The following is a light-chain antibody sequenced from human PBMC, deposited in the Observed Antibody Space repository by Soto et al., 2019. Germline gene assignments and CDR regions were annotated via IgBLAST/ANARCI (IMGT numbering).Light chain of an antibody. CDR1: QGIINW. CDR2: AAS. V-gene: IGKV1-12*01. J-gene: IGKJ1*01. Sequence: DIQMTQSPSSVSASVGDRVTITCRASQGIINWLAWYQQKPGKAPRLLIYAASSLQSGVPSRFSGSGSGTDFTLIISSLQPEDFATYFCQQANSFPWTFGQGTKVEIK. CDR3: QQANSFPWT.